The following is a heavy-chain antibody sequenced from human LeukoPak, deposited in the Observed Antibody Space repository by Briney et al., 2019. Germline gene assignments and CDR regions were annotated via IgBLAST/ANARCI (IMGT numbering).Heavy chain of an antibody. D-gene: IGHD6-13*01. CDR3: ARSGGYSSSWSL. Sequence: SETLSLTCTVSGGSISTYYWNWIRQPPGKGPEWIGYISNSGITTYNPSLKSRVTISVDSSKSQFSLKLNSVTAADTAVYYCARSGGYSSSWSLWGQGTLVTVSS. CDR1: GGSISTYY. V-gene: IGHV4-59*01. CDR2: ISNSGIT. J-gene: IGHJ4*02.